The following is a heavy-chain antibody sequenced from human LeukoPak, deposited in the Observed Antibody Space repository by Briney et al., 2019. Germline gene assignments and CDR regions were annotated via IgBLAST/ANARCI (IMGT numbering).Heavy chain of an antibody. CDR1: GFTFSSYG. D-gene: IGHD2-8*01. CDR3: AKTRRDCTNGVCQYVALDY. Sequence: PGRSLRLSCAASGFTFSSYGMHWVRQAPGKGLEWVAVIWYDGSNKYYADSVKGRFTISRDNSKNTLYLQMNSLRAEDTAVYYCAKTRRDCTNGVCQYVALDYWGQGTLVTVSS. J-gene: IGHJ4*02. CDR2: IWYDGSNK. V-gene: IGHV3-33*06.